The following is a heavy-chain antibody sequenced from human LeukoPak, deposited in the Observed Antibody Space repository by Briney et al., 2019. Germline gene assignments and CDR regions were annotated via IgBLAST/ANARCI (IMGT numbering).Heavy chain of an antibody. Sequence: GGSLRLSCAASGFTISSYWMSWVRQAPGKGLEWVANIKQDGSEKYYVDSVKGRFTISRDNAKNSLYLQMNSLRAEDTAVYYCARGGYDILTGYSYWGQGTLVTVSS. CDR2: IKQDGSEK. CDR3: ARGGYDILTGYSY. V-gene: IGHV3-7*03. J-gene: IGHJ4*02. CDR1: GFTISSYW. D-gene: IGHD3-9*01.